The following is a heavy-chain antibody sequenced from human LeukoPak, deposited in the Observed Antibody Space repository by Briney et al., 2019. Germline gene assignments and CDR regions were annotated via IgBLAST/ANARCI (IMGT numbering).Heavy chain of an antibody. Sequence: PGGSLRLSCAASGFTFSSYGMSWVRQAPGKGLEGLSAISGSGGSTYYADSEKGRFTISRDNSKNTLYLQMNSLRAEDTAVYYCAKETLRYFDWLPHFDYWGQGTLVTVSS. D-gene: IGHD3-9*01. V-gene: IGHV3-23*01. CDR2: ISGSGGST. CDR3: AKETLRYFDWLPHFDY. J-gene: IGHJ4*02. CDR1: GFTFSSYG.